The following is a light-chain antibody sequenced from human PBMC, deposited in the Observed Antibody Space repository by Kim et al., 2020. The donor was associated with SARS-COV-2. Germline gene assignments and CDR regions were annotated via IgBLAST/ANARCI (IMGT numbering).Light chain of an antibody. Sequence: GQRVTISCSGSSSNIGNNYVSWYQHLPGTAPKLLIYTDNQRPSGVPDRFSGSKSGTSASLAISGLQSEDEADYYCAAWDDGLRGRMFGGGTKVTVL. V-gene: IGLV1-44*01. CDR3: AAWDDGLRGRM. CDR1: SSNIGNNY. CDR2: TDN. J-gene: IGLJ3*02.